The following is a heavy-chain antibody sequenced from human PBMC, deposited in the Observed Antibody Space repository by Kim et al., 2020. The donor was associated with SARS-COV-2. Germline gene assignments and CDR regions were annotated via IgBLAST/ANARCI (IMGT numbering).Heavy chain of an antibody. V-gene: IGHV3-30*02. Sequence: DSVKGRFTISRDNSKNTLYLQMNSLRAEDTAVYYCAKDHPYDFRPRGMDVWGQGTTVTVSS. CDR3: AKDHPYDFRPRGMDV. J-gene: IGHJ6*02. D-gene: IGHD3-3*01.